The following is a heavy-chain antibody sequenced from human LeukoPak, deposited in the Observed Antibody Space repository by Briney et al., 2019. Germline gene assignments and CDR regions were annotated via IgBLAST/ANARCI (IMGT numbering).Heavy chain of an antibody. J-gene: IGHJ4*02. V-gene: IGHV4-39*01. CDR3: ARKKLVARGYFDF. CDR1: GDSISNSGYY. Sequence: PSETLSLTCTVSGDSISNSGYYWDWIRQSPGKGLEWIGSINHRGTTYYEPSLKSRVTISVDASKNQFSLKLSSVTAADTTIYYCARKKLVARGYFDFWGRGIPVTVSS. D-gene: IGHD6-13*01. CDR2: INHRGTT.